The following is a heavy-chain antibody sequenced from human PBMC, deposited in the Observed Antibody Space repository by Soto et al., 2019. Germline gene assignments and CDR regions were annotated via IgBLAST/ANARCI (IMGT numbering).Heavy chain of an antibody. CDR3: ARSVDP. J-gene: IGHJ5*02. CDR2: IFYSGTT. Sequence: QVQLQESGPGLVKPSHTLSLTCTVSCGSISSGGYYWSCIRQHPGKGLEWIGYIFYSGTTYYNPSRTSRVTISVDTSKNQFSLKLSSVTAADTAVYYCARSVDPWGQGTLVTVSS. CDR1: CGSISSGGYY. V-gene: IGHV4-31*03.